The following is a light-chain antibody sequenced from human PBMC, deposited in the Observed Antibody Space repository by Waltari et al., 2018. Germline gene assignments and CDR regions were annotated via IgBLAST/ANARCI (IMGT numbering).Light chain of an antibody. Sequence: SYMLTQPPSVSVAPGQTARIPCGVDDIGERSVQWCQQRPGQAPVSVIYYATDRPSGIPDRFSGANSGDTATLLISMVEAGDEADYDCQVWDSSRHHVIFGGGTRLPVL. CDR1: DIGERS. CDR3: QVWDSSRHHVI. CDR2: YAT. J-gene: IGLJ2*01. V-gene: IGLV3-21*04.